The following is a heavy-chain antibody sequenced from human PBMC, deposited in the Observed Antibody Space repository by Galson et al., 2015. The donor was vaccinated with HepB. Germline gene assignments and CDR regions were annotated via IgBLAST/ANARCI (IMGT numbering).Heavy chain of an antibody. D-gene: IGHD5-18*01. J-gene: IGHJ6*02. CDR3: ARGTADTAMVLWFRYGMDV. CDR1: GYTFTSYG. Sequence: SVKVSCKASGYTFTSYGISWVRQAPGQGLEWMGWISAYNGNTNYVQKLQGRVTMTTDTSTSTAYMELSSLRSGDTAVYYCARGTADTAMVLWFRYGMDVWGQGTTVTVSS. V-gene: IGHV1-18*01. CDR2: ISAYNGNT.